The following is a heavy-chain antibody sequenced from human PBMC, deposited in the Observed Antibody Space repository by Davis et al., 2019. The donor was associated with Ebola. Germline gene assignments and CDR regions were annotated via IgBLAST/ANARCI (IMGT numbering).Heavy chain of an antibody. CDR3: ARTHMVRGVIIGWFDP. J-gene: IGHJ5*02. V-gene: IGHV5-51*01. Sequence: SCTGSGYSFTSYWIGWVRPMPGKGLEWMGIIYPGDSDTRYSPSFQGQVTISADKSISTAYLQWSSLKASDTAMYYCARTHMVRGVIIGWFDPWGQGTLVTVSS. CDR1: GYSFTSYW. CDR2: IYPGDSDT. D-gene: IGHD3-10*01.